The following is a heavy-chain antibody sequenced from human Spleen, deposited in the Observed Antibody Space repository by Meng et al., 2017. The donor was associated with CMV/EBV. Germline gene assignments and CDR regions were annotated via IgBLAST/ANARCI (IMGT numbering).Heavy chain of an antibody. CDR1: GYTFTSYA. CDR2: ISAYNGNT. V-gene: IGHV1-18*01. D-gene: IGHD3-22*01. CDR3: ARDRDRYYYDSSGYRFDY. Sequence: ASVKVSCKASGYTFTSYAISWVRQAPGQGLEWMGWISAYNGNTNYADKLQGRVTMTTDTSTSTAYMELRSLRSDDTAVYYCARDRDRYYYDSSGYRFDYWGQGTLVTVSS. J-gene: IGHJ4*02.